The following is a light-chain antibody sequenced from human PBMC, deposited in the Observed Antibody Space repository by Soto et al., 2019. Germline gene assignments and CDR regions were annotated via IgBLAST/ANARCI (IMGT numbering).Light chain of an antibody. CDR2: DAS. Sequence: EIVLTQSPGTLSLSPGERATLFCRASQSVTSDYLAWYQQKPGQAPRLLIYDASNRATGIPARFSGSGSGTDFTLTISSLEPEDFAVYYCQQRSNWPPITFGQGRRLEIK. V-gene: IGKV3-11*01. J-gene: IGKJ5*01. CDR1: QSVTSDY. CDR3: QQRSNWPPIT.